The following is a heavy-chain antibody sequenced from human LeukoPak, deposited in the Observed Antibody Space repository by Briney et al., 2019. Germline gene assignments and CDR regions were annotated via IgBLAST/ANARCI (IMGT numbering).Heavy chain of an antibody. D-gene: IGHD2-2*01. J-gene: IGHJ6*03. V-gene: IGHV1-2*02. CDR3: ARGIVVVPAAYYYYYYYMDV. CDR1: GYTFTGYY. Sequence: ASVKVSCKASGYTFTGYYMHWVRQAPGQGLEWMGWINPNSGGTNYAQKFQGRVTITTDESTSTAYMELSSLRSEDTAVYYCARGIVVVPAAYYYYYYYMDVWGKGTTVTVSS. CDR2: INPNSGGT.